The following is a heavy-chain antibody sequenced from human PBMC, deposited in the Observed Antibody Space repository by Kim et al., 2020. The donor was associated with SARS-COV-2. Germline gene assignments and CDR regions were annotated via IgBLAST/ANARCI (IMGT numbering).Heavy chain of an antibody. D-gene: IGHD2-15*01. Sequence: GGSLRLSCAASGFTFSSYAMSWVRQAPGKGLEWVSAISGSGGSTYYADSVKGRFTISRDNSKNTLYLQMNSLRAEDTAVYYCANFPRDIVVVVAKQGAFDIWGQGTMVTVSS. CDR1: GFTFSSYA. CDR3: ANFPRDIVVVVAKQGAFDI. J-gene: IGHJ3*02. V-gene: IGHV3-23*01. CDR2: ISGSGGST.